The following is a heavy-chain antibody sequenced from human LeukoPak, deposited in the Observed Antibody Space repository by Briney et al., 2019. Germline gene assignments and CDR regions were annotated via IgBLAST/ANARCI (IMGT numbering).Heavy chain of an antibody. J-gene: IGHJ4*02. CDR3: ATEGSASQTIDY. D-gene: IGHD2-2*01. V-gene: IGHV4-38-2*02. CDR2: IYHSGST. Sequence: SETLSLTCAVSGYSISSGYYWGWIRQPPGKGLEWIGRIYHSGSTYYNPSLKSRVTISVDTSKNQFSLRLSSVAAADTAVYYCATEGSASQTIDYWGQGTLVTVSS. CDR1: GYSISSGYY.